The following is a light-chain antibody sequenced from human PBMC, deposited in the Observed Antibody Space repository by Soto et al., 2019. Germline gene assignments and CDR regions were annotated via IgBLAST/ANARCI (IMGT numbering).Light chain of an antibody. V-gene: IGKV1-39*01. CDR1: QSISNN. CDR2: AAS. J-gene: IGKJ4*01. CDR3: HQTYRTPLT. Sequence: DFQMTQSPSSLSASVGDRATITYRASQSISNNLNWYQHKPGTAPKLLIYAASSLQSGVPSRFSGSGSGTDFTLTISSLQPEDFATYSCHQTYRTPLTFGGGTKVEI.